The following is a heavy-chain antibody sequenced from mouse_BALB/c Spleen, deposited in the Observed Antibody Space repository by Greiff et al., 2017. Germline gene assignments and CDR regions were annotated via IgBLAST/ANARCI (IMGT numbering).Heavy chain of an antibody. J-gene: IGHJ4*01. D-gene: IGHD1-1*01. CDR2: INPSSGYT. V-gene: IGHV1-4*02. Sequence: QVQLKQSAAELARPGASVKMSCKASGYTFTSYTMHWVKQRPGQGLEWIGYINPSSGYTEYNQKFKDKTTLTADKSSSTAYMQLSSLTSEDSAVYYCAIGGLITTVVEGAMDYWGQGTSVTVSS. CDR3: AIGGLITTVVEGAMDY. CDR1: GYTFTSYT.